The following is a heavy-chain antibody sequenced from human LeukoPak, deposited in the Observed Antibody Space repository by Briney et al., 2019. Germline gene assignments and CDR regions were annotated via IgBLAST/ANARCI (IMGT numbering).Heavy chain of an antibody. CDR1: GFTFSYYD. V-gene: IGHV3-30*18. CDR3: AKDQSQ. J-gene: IGHJ4*02. CDR2: ISIDGNNK. Sequence: GRSLRLSCAASGFTFSYYDIHWVRQAPGKGLEWVAVISIDGNNKYYGDSVKGRFTISRDNSKNTLYLQINSLRPEDTAVYYCAKDQSQWGQGTLVIVSS.